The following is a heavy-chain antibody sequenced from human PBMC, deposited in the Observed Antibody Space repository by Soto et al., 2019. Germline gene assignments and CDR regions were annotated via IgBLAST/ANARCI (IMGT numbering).Heavy chain of an antibody. J-gene: IGHJ5*02. D-gene: IGHD3-9*01. V-gene: IGHV3-23*01. CDR3: AKDGNSIPYLTGYYRLGWFDP. CDR2: VSGSGGST. Sequence: EVQLLESGGGLVQPGGSLRLSCAASGFTFSSYAMSWVRQAPGKGLEWVSAVSGSGGSTYYADSVKGRFTISRDNSKNTLYLQMNSLRAEDTAVYYCAKDGNSIPYLTGYYRLGWFDPWGQGTLVTVSS. CDR1: GFTFSSYA.